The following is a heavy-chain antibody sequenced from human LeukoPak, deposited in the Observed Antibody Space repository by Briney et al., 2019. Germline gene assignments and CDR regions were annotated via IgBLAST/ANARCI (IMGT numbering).Heavy chain of an antibody. CDR1: GGSFSGYY. Sequence: PSETLSLTCAVYGGSFSGYYWSWIRQPPGKGLEWIGYIYYSGSTNYNPSLKSRVTISVDTSKNQFSLKLSSVTAADTAVYYCARWGGGYNPYYFDYWGQGTLVTVSS. CDR3: ARWGGGYNPYYFDY. D-gene: IGHD5-24*01. J-gene: IGHJ4*02. CDR2: IYYSGST. V-gene: IGHV4-59*01.